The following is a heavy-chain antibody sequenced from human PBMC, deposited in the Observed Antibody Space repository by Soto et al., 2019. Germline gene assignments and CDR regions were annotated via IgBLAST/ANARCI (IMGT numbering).Heavy chain of an antibody. CDR2: ISYDGNNK. CDR1: GFPFSAFA. CDR3: AKGDWFDP. J-gene: IGHJ5*02. Sequence: QVQLVESGGGVVQPGRSLRLSCAASGFPFSAFAIPWVGQAPGKGLEWVAVISYDGNNKYYADSVKGRFTISRDNSKNTLFLQMNSLRAEDTAVYYCAKGDWFDPWGQGTLVTVSS. V-gene: IGHV3-30*18.